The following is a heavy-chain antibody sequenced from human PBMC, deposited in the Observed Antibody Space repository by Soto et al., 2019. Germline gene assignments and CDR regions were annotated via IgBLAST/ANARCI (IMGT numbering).Heavy chain of an antibody. D-gene: IGHD4-17*01. V-gene: IGHV1-69*02. CDR2: IIPILGIE. CDR1: GGTVSYYT. J-gene: IGHJ4*02. Sequence: QVQLVQSGAEVKKPGSSVKVSCKASGGTVSYYTISWVRQAPGQGLEWMGRIIPILGIENYAQKFQGRVTITADKSTSTVYREISSLRSEVTAVYYCASNYGGNSYWGQGTRVTVSS. CDR3: ASNYGGNSY.